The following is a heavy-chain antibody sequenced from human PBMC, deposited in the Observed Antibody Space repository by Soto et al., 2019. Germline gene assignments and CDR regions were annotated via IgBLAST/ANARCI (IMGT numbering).Heavy chain of an antibody. CDR3: ATSPDPFGGVIVRYYFDY. D-gene: IGHD3-16*02. Sequence: QLQLQESGPGLVKPSETLSLTCTVSGGSISSSSYYWGWIRQPPGKGLEWIGSIYYSGSTYYNPSLKSRVTISVDTSKNQFSLKLSSVTAADTAVYYCATSPDPFGGVIVRYYFDYWGQGTLVTVSS. V-gene: IGHV4-39*01. CDR1: GGSISSSSYY. CDR2: IYYSGST. J-gene: IGHJ4*02.